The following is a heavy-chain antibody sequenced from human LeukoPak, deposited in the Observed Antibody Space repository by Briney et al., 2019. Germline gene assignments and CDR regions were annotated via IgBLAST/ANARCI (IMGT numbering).Heavy chain of an antibody. CDR2: ISSSGSTI. Sequence: GGSLRLSCAASGFTFSDYYMSWIRQAPGKGLEGVSYISSSGSTIYYADSVKGRFTISRDNAKNSLYLQMNSLRAEDTAVYYCARDVNYESYFDYWGQGTLVTVSS. J-gene: IGHJ4*02. CDR3: ARDVNYESYFDY. V-gene: IGHV3-11*01. D-gene: IGHD1-7*01. CDR1: GFTFSDYY.